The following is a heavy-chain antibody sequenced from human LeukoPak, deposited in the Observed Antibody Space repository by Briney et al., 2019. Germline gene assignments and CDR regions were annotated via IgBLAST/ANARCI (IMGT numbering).Heavy chain of an antibody. V-gene: IGHV1-69*13. Sequence: SVKVSCKASGGTFSSYAFSWVRQAPGQGLEWMGGIIPIFGTANYAQTFQGRVTTTADESTSTAYMELSSLRSEDTAVYYCARGAYYYDSSGYLGHYYYDMDVWGQGTTVTVSS. CDR2: IIPIFGTA. CDR1: GGTFSSYA. CDR3: ARGAYYYDSSGYLGHYYYDMDV. D-gene: IGHD3-22*01. J-gene: IGHJ6*02.